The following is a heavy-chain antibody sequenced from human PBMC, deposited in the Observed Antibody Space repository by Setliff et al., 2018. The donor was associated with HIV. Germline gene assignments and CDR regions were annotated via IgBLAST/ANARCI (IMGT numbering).Heavy chain of an antibody. Sequence: GGSLRLSCVGTGFAFSTFDMNWVRQTPRKGLEWVSLISYDGNDQYYVDSVQGRFTISRDNSKNTVYLQMNSLRVEDTAVYYCVRALTGAGTFDVWGQGTMVTVSS. CDR2: ISYDGNDQ. CDR1: GFAFSTFD. V-gene: IGHV3-30*03. D-gene: IGHD7-27*01. CDR3: VRALTGAGTFDV. J-gene: IGHJ3*01.